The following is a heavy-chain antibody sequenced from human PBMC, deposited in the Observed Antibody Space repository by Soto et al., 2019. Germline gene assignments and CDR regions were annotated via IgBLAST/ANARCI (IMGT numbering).Heavy chain of an antibody. V-gene: IGHV3-30*18. CDR2: ISYDGSNK. CDR3: AKARYCSSTSCPPPAPEY. J-gene: IGHJ4*02. Sequence: QVQLVESGGGVVQPGRSLRLSCAASGFTFSSYGMHWVRQAPGKGLEWVAVISYDGSNKYYADSVKGRFTISRDNSKNTLYLQMNSLRAEDTAVYYCAKARYCSSTSCPPPAPEYWGQGTLVTVSS. CDR1: GFTFSSYG. D-gene: IGHD2-2*01.